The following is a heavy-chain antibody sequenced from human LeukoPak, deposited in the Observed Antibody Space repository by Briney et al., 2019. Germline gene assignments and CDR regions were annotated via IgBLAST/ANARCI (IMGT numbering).Heavy chain of an antibody. CDR2: IKQDGSEK. CDR1: GFTFSSYW. J-gene: IGHJ4*02. D-gene: IGHD5-18*01. V-gene: IGHV3-7*01. Sequence: GGSLRLSCAASGFTFSSYWMSWVRQAPGKGLEWVANIKQDGSEKYYVDSVKGRFTISRDNAKNSLYLQMNSLRAEDTAVYYCARDEWAMVWSYFDYWGQGTLVTVSS. CDR3: ARDEWAMVWSYFDY.